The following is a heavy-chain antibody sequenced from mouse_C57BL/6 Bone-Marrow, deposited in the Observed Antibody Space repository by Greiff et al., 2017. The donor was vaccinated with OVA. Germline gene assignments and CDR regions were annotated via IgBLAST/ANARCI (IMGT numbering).Heavy chain of an antibody. CDR3: AVYYGSSCAFFDV. J-gene: IGHJ1*03. Sequence: EVQLQQPGPELVKPGASVKISCKASGYSFTDYNMNWVKQRNGKSLEWIGGINPNYGTTSYNQKFKGKATLTVDQSSSTAYMQLNSQPSEDSAVYDCAVYYGSSCAFFDVWGTGTTVTVSA. V-gene: IGHV1-39*01. CDR2: INPNYGTT. CDR1: GYSFTDYN. D-gene: IGHD1-1*01.